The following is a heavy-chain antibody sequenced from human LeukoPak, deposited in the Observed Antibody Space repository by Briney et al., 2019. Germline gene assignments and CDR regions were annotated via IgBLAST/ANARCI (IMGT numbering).Heavy chain of an antibody. J-gene: IGHJ6*03. Sequence: SETLSLTCTVSGGSISSSSYYWGWIRQPPGKGLEWIGSIYYSGSTYYNPSLKSRVTVSVDTSKNQFSLKLSSVTAADTAVYYCAAGYSSSWAYYYYYMDVWGKGTTVTVSS. D-gene: IGHD6-13*01. V-gene: IGHV4-39*07. CDR3: AAGYSSSWAYYYYYMDV. CDR2: IYYSGST. CDR1: GGSISSSSYY.